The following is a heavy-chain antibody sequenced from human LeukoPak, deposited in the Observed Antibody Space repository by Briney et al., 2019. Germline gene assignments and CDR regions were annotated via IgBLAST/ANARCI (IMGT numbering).Heavy chain of an antibody. D-gene: IGHD5-12*01. CDR3: ARGALGYSGFDQTFDY. Sequence: GRSLRLSCAASGFTFSTYSMCWVRQAPGKGLEWVTVISYDGGSEYYADSVKGRFTISRDNSKNTLYLQMNSLRVEDTAVYYCARGALGYSGFDQTFDYWAQGTLVTVSS. V-gene: IGHV3-30-3*01. CDR2: ISYDGGSE. J-gene: IGHJ4*02. CDR1: GFTFSTYS.